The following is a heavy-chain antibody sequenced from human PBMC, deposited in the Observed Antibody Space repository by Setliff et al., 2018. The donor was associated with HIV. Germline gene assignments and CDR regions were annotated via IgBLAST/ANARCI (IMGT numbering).Heavy chain of an antibody. CDR2: FIPVLDIT. CDR3: AGPRGDEAFDI. Sequence: SVKVSCKASGGTSNKYAINWVRKATGQGLEWMGQFIPVLDITNYAQKFQGRVTITADASSSTMYMELSGLRSGDTAVYYCAGPRGDEAFDIWGQVTMVTVSS. J-gene: IGHJ3*02. V-gene: IGHV1-69*10. CDR1: GGTSNKYA. D-gene: IGHD3-10*01.